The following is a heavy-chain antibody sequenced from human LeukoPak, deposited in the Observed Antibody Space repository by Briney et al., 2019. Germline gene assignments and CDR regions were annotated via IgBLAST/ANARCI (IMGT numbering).Heavy chain of an antibody. Sequence: AGGSLRLSCAATGFTFSPYMHWVRQAPGKGLEWVALMSYNGSETYYADSVKGRFTISRDNSKNTLYLQMNSLRTEDTAVYYCARDEASTVTTDYYYGMDVWGQGTTVTVSS. J-gene: IGHJ6*02. CDR3: ARDEASTVTTDYYYGMDV. CDR1: GFTFSPY. D-gene: IGHD4-17*01. CDR2: MSYNGSET. V-gene: IGHV3-30*04.